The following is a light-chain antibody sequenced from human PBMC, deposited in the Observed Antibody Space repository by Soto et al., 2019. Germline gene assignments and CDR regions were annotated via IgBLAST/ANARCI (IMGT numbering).Light chain of an antibody. V-gene: IGKV1-5*03. CDR1: QSISGW. CDR2: KAS. Sequence: DIQMTQSPSTLSASVGDRVTITCRASQSISGWLAWYQQKPGKAPKLLIYKASSLESGVPSMFSGSGSGTEFTLTSSSLQPDDCAAYYCQQYNSYPWTFGQGTKVEIK. J-gene: IGKJ1*01. CDR3: QQYNSYPWT.